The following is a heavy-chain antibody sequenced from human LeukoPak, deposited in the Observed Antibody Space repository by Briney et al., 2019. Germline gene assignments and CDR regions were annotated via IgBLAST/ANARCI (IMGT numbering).Heavy chain of an antibody. J-gene: IGHJ4*02. Sequence: VRQAPGXXXXXVSLISXDXGSTXXXXSXXXXXXXXXXNSKNSLYLQMNSLRSDDTALYYCARESESSGWYDYWGQGTLVTVSS. V-gene: IGHV3-43*02. D-gene: IGHD6-19*01. CDR3: ARESESSGWYDY. CDR2: ISXDXGST.